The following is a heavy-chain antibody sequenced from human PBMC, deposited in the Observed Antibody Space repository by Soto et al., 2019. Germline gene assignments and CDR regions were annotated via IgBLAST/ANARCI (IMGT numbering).Heavy chain of an antibody. CDR2: IYYSGST. CDR1: GASISSGDYY. J-gene: IGHJ4*02. D-gene: IGHD3-16*01. V-gene: IGHV4-31*03. Sequence: PSETLSLTCTVSGASISSGDYYWSWIRQHPGKGLEWIGSIYYSGSTYYNPSLQSRVIISVDTSKNQFSLNLSSVTAADTAVHYCRGGPNNYYFDFWGQGTLVTVSS. CDR3: RGGPNNYYFDF.